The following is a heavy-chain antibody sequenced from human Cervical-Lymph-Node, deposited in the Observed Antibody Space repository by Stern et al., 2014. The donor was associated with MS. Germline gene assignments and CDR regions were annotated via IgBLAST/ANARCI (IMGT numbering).Heavy chain of an antibody. D-gene: IGHD6-6*01. Sequence: VQLVESGGGVVQPGRSLRLSCAASGFTFSSYGMHWVRQAPGKGLEWVAVIWYDGSNKYYADSVKGRFTISRDNSKNTLYLQMNSLRAEDTAVYYCASEDSSSDGVVDYWGQGTLVTVSS. V-gene: IGHV3-33*01. CDR2: IWYDGSNK. J-gene: IGHJ4*02. CDR1: GFTFSSYG. CDR3: ASEDSSSDGVVDY.